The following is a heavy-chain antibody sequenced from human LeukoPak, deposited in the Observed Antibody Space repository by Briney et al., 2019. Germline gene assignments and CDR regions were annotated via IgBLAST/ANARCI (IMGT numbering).Heavy chain of an antibody. J-gene: IGHJ4*02. CDR2: IDYSGGT. Sequence: NSSETLSLTCSVSGGSLTARNFPWGWVRQHPEKGLEWIGYIDYSGGTFDNPFLSSRIRISADKSNNQLSLKLHSVTVADTAIYYCATLQRGYSGPGYFDNWGQGIPVTVSS. CDR1: GGSLTARNFP. CDR3: ATLQRGYSGPGYFDN. D-gene: IGHD5-12*01. V-gene: IGHV4-31*03.